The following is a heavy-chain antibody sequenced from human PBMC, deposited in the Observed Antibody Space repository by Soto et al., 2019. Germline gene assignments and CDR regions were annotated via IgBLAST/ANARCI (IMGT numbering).Heavy chain of an antibody. CDR3: ARGGGYCSSTSCLYYYYGMDV. D-gene: IGHD2-2*01. CDR1: GYTFTSYG. V-gene: IGHV1-18*01. J-gene: IGHJ6*02. Sequence: GASVKVSCKASGYTFTSYGISWVRQAPGQGLEWMGWISAYNGNTNYAQKLQGRVTMTTDTSTSTAYMELRSLRSDDTAVYYCARGGGYCSSTSCLYYYYGMDVWGQGTTVTVSS. CDR2: ISAYNGNT.